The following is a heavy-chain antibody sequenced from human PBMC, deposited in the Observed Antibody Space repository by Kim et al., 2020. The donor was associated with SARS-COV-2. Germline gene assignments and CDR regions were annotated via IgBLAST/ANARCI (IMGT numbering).Heavy chain of an antibody. V-gene: IGHV3-23*01. CDR3: AKMNDYGDYGYYFDY. CDR1: GFTFSSYA. J-gene: IGHJ4*02. CDR2: ISGSGGST. Sequence: GGSLRLSCAASGFTFSSYAMSWVRQAPGKGLEWVSAISGSGGSTYYADSVKGRFTISRDNSKNTLYLQMNSLRAEDTAVYYCAKMNDYGDYGYYFDYWGQGTLVTVSS. D-gene: IGHD4-17*01.